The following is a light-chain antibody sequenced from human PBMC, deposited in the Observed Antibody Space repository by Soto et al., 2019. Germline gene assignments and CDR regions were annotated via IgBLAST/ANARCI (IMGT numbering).Light chain of an antibody. J-gene: IGLJ1*01. CDR1: SSDVGGYNY. Sequence: QSMLTQPASVSGSPGQSITISCTGTSSDVGGYNYVSCYQQQPGKSPKLMIYEVSNRPSGVSNRFSGSKSGNTASLTISGLQAEDEADYYCSSYTSSSTYVFGTGTKVTVL. CDR2: EVS. CDR3: SSYTSSSTYV. V-gene: IGLV2-14*01.